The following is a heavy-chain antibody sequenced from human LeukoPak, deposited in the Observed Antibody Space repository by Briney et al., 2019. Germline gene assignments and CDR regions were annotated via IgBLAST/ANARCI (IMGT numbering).Heavy chain of an antibody. V-gene: IGHV3-33*01. CDR3: ARERVVTATDAFDI. D-gene: IGHD2-21*02. J-gene: IGHJ3*02. CDR2: IWYDGSNK. Sequence: GGSLRLSCAASGFTFSSYGMHWVRQAPGKGLEWVAVIWYDGSNKYYADSVKGRFTISRDNTKNTLYLQMNSLRAEDTAVYYCARERVVTATDAFDIWGQWTMVTVSS. CDR1: GFTFSSYG.